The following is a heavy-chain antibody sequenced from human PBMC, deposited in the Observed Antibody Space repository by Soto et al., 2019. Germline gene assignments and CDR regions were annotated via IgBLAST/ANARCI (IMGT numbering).Heavy chain of an antibody. CDR1: GFTFSSYA. CDR3: EKDRGVGATTLMYYYDGMDV. Sequence: EVQLLESGGGLVQPGGSLRLSCAASGFTFSSYAMSWVRQAPGKGLEWVSAISGSGGSTYYADSVKGRFTISRDNSKNTLYLQMNSLRAEDTAVYYCEKDRGVGATTLMYYYDGMDVWGQGTTVTVSS. CDR2: ISGSGGST. D-gene: IGHD1-26*01. V-gene: IGHV3-23*01. J-gene: IGHJ6*02.